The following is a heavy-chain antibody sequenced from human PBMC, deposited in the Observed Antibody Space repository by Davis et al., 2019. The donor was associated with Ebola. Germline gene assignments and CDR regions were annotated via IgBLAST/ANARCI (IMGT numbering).Heavy chain of an antibody. Sequence: PGGSLRLSCKGSGYSFTSYWIGWVRQMPGKGLEWMGIIYPGDSDTRYSPSFQGQVTISADKSISTAYLQWSSLKASDTAMYYCARSREVAAEVYYYYGMDVWGQGTTVTVSS. CDR1: GYSFTSYW. V-gene: IGHV5-51*01. D-gene: IGHD2-15*01. CDR3: ARSREVAAEVYYYYGMDV. CDR2: IYPGDSDT. J-gene: IGHJ6*02.